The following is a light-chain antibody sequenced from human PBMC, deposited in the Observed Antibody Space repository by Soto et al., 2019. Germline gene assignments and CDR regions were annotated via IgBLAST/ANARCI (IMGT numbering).Light chain of an antibody. CDR3: QQYDRCPYP. V-gene: IGKV1-5*03. Sequence: DIQMTQSPSTLSASVGDTVTITCRASQSISNWLAWYQQKPGQAPKLLIHKASTLESGVPSRFSGSGSGTELTLTISSLQPDDFATFYCQQYDRCPYPFGQGTKLEIK. CDR2: KAS. CDR1: QSISNW. J-gene: IGKJ2*01.